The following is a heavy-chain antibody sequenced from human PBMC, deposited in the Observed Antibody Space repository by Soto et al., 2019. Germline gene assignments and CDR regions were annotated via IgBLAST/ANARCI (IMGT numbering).Heavy chain of an antibody. CDR2: TYWDYSQ. CDR1: VFSFDTSGVG. J-gene: IGHJ1*01. V-gene: IGHV2-5*02. CDR3: AHSEGLDVPASFQK. D-gene: IGHD1-1*01. Sequence: QITLRESGPTLVKPTQNLTLSCTFSVFSFDTSGVGVSWIRQRPRKGLEWRALTYWDYSQRYSYSIKTRLSVSQDTSYTRVVLTMLNMDPLDTGTYYCAHSEGLDVPASFQKWGQGIVVIVSS.